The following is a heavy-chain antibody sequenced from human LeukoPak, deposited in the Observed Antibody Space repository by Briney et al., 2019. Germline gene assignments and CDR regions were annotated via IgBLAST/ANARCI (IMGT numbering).Heavy chain of an antibody. CDR1: GGSISSYY. J-gene: IGHJ5*02. Sequence: SETLSLTCTVSGGSISSYYRSWIRQPAGKGLEWIGRIYTSGSTNYNPSLKCRVTMSVDTSTKQFSLKLSSVTAADTAVYYCARDYLFDGTEAAMVLGWFDPWGQGTLVTVSS. D-gene: IGHD5-18*01. CDR3: ARDYLFDGTEAAMVLGWFDP. V-gene: IGHV4-4*07. CDR2: IYTSGST.